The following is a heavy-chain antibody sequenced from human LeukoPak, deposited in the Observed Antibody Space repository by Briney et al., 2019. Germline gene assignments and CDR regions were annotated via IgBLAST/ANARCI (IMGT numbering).Heavy chain of an antibody. CDR3: AKDLGYCSSTSCYRWFDP. D-gene: IGHD2-2*02. CDR1: GFTFSSYG. V-gene: IGHV3-30*02. CDR2: IRYDGSNK. J-gene: IGHJ5*02. Sequence: GRSLRLSCAASGFTFSSYGMHWVRQAPGKGLEWVAFIRYDGSNKYYADSVKGRFTISRDNSKNTLYLQMNSLRAEDTAVYYCAKDLGYCSSTSCYRWFDPWGQGTLVTVSS.